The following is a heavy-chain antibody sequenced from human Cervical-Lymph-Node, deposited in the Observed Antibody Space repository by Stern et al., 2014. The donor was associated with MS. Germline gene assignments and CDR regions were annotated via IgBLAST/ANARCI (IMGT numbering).Heavy chain of an antibody. CDR1: GGTFSSYA. V-gene: IGHV1-69*01. D-gene: IGHD1-1*01. CDR2: IIPIFGTA. J-gene: IGHJ6*02. CDR3: SRGETGTTAHYYYGMDV. Sequence: QLVQSGAEVKKPGSSVKVSCKASGGTFSSYAISWVRQAPGQGLEWMGGIIPIFGTATYAQKFQGRVTITADESTSTAYMELSSLRSEDTAVYYCSRGETGTTAHYYYGMDVWGQGTTVTVSS.